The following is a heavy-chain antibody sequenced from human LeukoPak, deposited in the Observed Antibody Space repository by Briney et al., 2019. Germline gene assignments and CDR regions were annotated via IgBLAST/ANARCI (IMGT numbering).Heavy chain of an antibody. CDR3: AKDSRRFRSWFDP. Sequence: GGSLRLSCAASGFTFSSYAMHRVRQAPGKGLEWVAVISYDGSNKYYADSVKGRFTISRDNSKNTLYLQMNSLRAEDTAVYYCAKDSRRFRSWFDPWGQGTLVTVSS. J-gene: IGHJ5*02. V-gene: IGHV3-30-3*01. CDR1: GFTFSSYA. CDR2: ISYDGSNK.